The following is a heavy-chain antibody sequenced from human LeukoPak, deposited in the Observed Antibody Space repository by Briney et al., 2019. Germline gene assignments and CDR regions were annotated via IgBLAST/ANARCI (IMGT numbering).Heavy chain of an antibody. J-gene: IGHJ4*02. D-gene: IGHD5-24*01. CDR1: GFIFSKAW. Sequence: MSGGSLRLSCAGSGFIFSKAWLKWVRQAPGKGLEWVGQIKSKVNGETIDYAAAVKGRSTISRDDSKNTLYLQMNSLRSEDTALYYCTTGNGYTFDNWGQGTLVTVS. CDR3: TTGNGYTFDN. CDR2: IKSKVNGETI. V-gene: IGHV3-15*01.